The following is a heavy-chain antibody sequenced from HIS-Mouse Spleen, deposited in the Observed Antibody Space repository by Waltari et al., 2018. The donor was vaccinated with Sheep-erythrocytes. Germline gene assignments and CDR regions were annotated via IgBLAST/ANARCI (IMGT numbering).Heavy chain of an antibody. D-gene: IGHD7-27*01. Sequence: QVQLQESGPGLVKPSQTLSLTCTVSGGSISSGGYYWSWIRQHPGKGLEWIGYIYYRGRPYYDPSLKSRVTISVDPSKNQFSLKLTSVTAADTAVYYCARDPLTGADYWGQGTLVTVSS. J-gene: IGHJ4*02. V-gene: IGHV4-31*03. CDR3: ARDPLTGADY. CDR2: IYYRGRP. CDR1: GGSISSGGYY.